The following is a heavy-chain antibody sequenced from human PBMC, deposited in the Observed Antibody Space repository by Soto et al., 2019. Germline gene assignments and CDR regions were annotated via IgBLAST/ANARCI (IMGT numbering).Heavy chain of an antibody. J-gene: IGHJ6*02. Sequence: TSETLSLTCTVSGGSISSSSYYWGWIRQPPGKGLEWIGSIYYSGSTYYNPSLKSRVTISVDTSKNQFSLKLSSVTAADTAVYYCADGDGYSYDYGMDVWGQGTTVTVSS. D-gene: IGHD5-18*01. CDR1: GGSISSSSYY. CDR3: ADGDGYSYDYGMDV. V-gene: IGHV4-39*01. CDR2: IYYSGST.